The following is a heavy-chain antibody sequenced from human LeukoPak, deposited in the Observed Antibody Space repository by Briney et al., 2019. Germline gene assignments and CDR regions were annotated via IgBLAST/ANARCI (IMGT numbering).Heavy chain of an antibody. CDR1: GGSFSGYY. CDR3: ARGGSSCTNGVCYTVEGVFYPRYFDY. J-gene: IGHJ4*02. Sequence: PSETLSLTCAVYGGSFSGYYWSWIRQPPGKGLEWIGEINHSGSTIYNPSLKSRVTISVDTSKNQFSLNLNSVTAADTAVHYRARGGSSCTNGVCYTVEGVFYPRYFDYWGQGTLVTVSS. CDR2: INHSGST. D-gene: IGHD2-8*01. V-gene: IGHV4-34*01.